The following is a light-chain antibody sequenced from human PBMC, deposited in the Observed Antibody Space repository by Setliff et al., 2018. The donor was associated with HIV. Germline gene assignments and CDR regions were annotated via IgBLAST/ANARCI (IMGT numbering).Light chain of an antibody. CDR3: SSFTSSSAYV. J-gene: IGLJ1*01. CDR1: SSDVGSYNY. V-gene: IGLV2-14*01. CDR2: EVS. Sequence: QSVLTQPRSVSGSPGQSVTISCTGTSSDVGSYNYVSWYQQHPGKAPQLMIYEVSNRPSGVSNRFSGSKSGNTASLTISGLQAEDEADYYCSSFTSSSAYVFGSGTKV.